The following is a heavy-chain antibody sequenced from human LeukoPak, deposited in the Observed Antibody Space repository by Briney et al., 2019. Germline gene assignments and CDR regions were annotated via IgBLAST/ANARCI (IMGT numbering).Heavy chain of an antibody. CDR1: GGSFSGYY. Sequence: SETLSLTCAVYGGSFSGYYWSWIRQPPGKGLEWIGEINHSGSTNYNPSLKSRVTISVDTSKNQFSLKLSSVTAADTAVYYCARGAEIAVAGTKYFQHWGQGTLVTVSS. CDR2: INHSGST. CDR3: ARGAEIAVAGTKYFQH. V-gene: IGHV4-34*01. D-gene: IGHD6-19*01. J-gene: IGHJ1*01.